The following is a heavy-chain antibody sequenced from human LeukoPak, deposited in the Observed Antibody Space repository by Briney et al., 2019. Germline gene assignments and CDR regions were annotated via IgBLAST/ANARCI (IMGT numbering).Heavy chain of an antibody. J-gene: IGHJ4*02. V-gene: IGHV1-69*04. CDR2: IIPILGIA. D-gene: IGHD3-16*01. CDR3: ARARSYYDYVWGSLTYFDY. CDR1: GGTFSSYA. Sequence: ASVKVSCKASGGTFSSYAISWVRQAPGQGLEWMGRIIPILGIANYAQKFQGRVTITADKSTSTAYMELSRLRSDDTAVYYCARARSYYDYVWGSLTYFDYWGQGTLVTVSS.